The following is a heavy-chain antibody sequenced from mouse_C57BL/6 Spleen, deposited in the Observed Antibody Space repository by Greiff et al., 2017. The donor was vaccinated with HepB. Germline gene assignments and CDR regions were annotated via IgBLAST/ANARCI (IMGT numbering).Heavy chain of an antibody. J-gene: IGHJ2*01. V-gene: IGHV14-4*01. CDR1: GFNIKDDY. Sequence: EVQLQQSGAELVRPGASVKLSCTASGFNIKDDYMHWVKQRPEQGLEWIGWIDPENGDTEYASKFQGKATITADTSSNTADLQLSSLTSEDTAVYYCTTSVFITTVVATRDYWGQGTTLTVSS. CDR3: TTSVFITTVVATRDY. CDR2: IDPENGDT. D-gene: IGHD1-1*01.